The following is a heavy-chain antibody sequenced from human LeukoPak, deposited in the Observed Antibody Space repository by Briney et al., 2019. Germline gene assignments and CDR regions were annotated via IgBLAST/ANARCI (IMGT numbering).Heavy chain of an antibody. CDR2: INPNSGGT. D-gene: IGHD2-2*02. Sequence: ASVKVSCKASGYTFTGYYMHWVRQAPGQGLEWKGWINPNSGGTNYAQKFQGRVTMTRDTSISTAYMELSRLRSDDTAVYYCARKRADTWYYFDYWGQGTLITVSS. J-gene: IGHJ4*02. CDR1: GYTFTGYY. V-gene: IGHV1-2*02. CDR3: ARKRADTWYYFDY.